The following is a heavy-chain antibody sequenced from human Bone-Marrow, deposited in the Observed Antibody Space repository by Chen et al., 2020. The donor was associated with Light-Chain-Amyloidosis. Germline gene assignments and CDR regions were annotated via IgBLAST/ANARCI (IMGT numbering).Heavy chain of an antibody. CDR3: ARRRDGYNFDY. V-gene: IGHV5-51*01. Sequence: EVQLEQSGPEVKKPGASLKISCKGSGYTFPNYWIGWVRQMPGKGLEWMGVIYPDDSDARYSPSFGGQVTISADKSITAAYLQWRGLKASDTAMYYCARRRDGYNFDYWGQGTLVTVAS. D-gene: IGHD5-12*01. J-gene: IGHJ4*02. CDR2: IYPDDSDA. CDR1: GYTFPNYW.